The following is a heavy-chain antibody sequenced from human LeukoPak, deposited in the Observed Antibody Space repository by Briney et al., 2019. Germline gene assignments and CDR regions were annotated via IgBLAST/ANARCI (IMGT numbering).Heavy chain of an antibody. CDR1: RFTFSTYA. CDR2: ISYDGNNK. Sequence: HPGGSLRLSCAASRFTFSTYAMNWVRQAPGKGLEWVAVISYDGNNKYYADSVKGRFTISRDNSKNTLYVQMNSLRAEDTAVYYCARGGSSSTWYYYFDYWGQGTLVTVSS. V-gene: IGHV3-30-3*01. CDR3: ARGGSSSTWYYYFDY. D-gene: IGHD6-13*01. J-gene: IGHJ4*02.